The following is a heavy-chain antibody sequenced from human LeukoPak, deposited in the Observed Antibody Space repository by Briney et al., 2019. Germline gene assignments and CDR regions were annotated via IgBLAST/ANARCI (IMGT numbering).Heavy chain of an antibody. D-gene: IGHD6-19*01. J-gene: IGHJ6*02. CDR1: GYSFTNYG. V-gene: IGHV1-18*01. Sequence: GASVKVSCKASGYSFTNYGISWVRQAPGQGLEWMGWISAYNGNTNFAQKLQGRVTMTTDTSTSTAYMELRSLRSDDTAVYYCARAVEYIAVARAYYYYGMDVWGQGTTVTVSS. CDR3: ARAVEYIAVARAYYYYGMDV. CDR2: ISAYNGNT.